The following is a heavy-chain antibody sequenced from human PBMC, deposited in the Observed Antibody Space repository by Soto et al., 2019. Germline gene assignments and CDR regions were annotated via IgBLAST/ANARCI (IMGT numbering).Heavy chain of an antibody. CDR3: ASRDPGTSVDY. Sequence: LSLTCAVSGGSFTSNNWWTWVRQPPGQGLEWIGETYRTGSTNYNPSLESRVTISLDKSENQFSLKVTSLTAADTAVYYCASRDPGTSVDYWGQGTLVTVSS. J-gene: IGHJ4*02. V-gene: IGHV4-4*02. D-gene: IGHD1-7*01. CDR2: TYRTGST. CDR1: GGSFTSNNW.